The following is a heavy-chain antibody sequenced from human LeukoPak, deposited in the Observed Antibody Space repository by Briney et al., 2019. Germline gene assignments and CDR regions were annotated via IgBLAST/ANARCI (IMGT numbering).Heavy chain of an antibody. CDR2: MSPDGSDK. Sequence: PGGSLRLSCAASGFSFRDYWMSWVRQAPGKGLEWVADMSPDGSDKTYVDSVKGRLTISRDNAKQSLYLQVDSLTAEDTAVYYCVTSWCRQQRDYWGQGTLVTVSS. J-gene: IGHJ4*02. V-gene: IGHV3-7*01. CDR1: GFSFRDYW. D-gene: IGHD2-8*01. CDR3: VTSWCRQQRDY.